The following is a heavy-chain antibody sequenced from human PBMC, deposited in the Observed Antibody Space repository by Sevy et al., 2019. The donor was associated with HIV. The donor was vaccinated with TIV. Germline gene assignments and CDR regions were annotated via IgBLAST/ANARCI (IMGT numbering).Heavy chain of an antibody. CDR2: MNQDGTER. CDR3: VREGLGGFSYSLDC. CDR1: GFSCSTYW. J-gene: IGHJ4*02. Sequence: GGSLRLSCAASGFSCSTYWMTWVRQAPGKGLEWVATMNQDGTERDYVDSVKGRFTISRDNTKTSLFLQMNSLSAEDTGVYYCVREGLGGFSYSLDCWGQGPLVTVSS. D-gene: IGHD3-16*01. V-gene: IGHV3-7*01.